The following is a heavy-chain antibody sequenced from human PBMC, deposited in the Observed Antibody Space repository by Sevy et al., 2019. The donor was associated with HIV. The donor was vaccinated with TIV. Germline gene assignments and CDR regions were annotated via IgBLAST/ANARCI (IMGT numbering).Heavy chain of an antibody. CDR3: ARWGCSGGSCYWGYNWFDP. V-gene: IGHV4-59*13. D-gene: IGHD2-15*01. CDR2: IYYSGST. CDR1: GGSISSYY. J-gene: IGHJ5*02. Sequence: SETLSFTCTVSGGSISSYYWSWIRQPPGKGLEWIGYIYYSGSTNYNPSLKSRVTISVDTSKNQFSLKLSSVTAADTAVYYCARWGCSGGSCYWGYNWFDPWGQGTLVTVSS.